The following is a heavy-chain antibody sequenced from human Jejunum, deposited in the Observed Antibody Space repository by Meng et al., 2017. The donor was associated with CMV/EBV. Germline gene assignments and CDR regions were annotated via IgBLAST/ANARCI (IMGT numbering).Heavy chain of an antibody. CDR1: DYYA. Sequence: DYYAIHWVRQAPGKGLEWVSSINLNSNYIGYAASVRGRFTISRDNAKNSLYLQMTALRVEDTALYYCVKSFIVDTASPGVYYGMDVWGQGTTVTVSS. V-gene: IGHV3-9*01. CDR3: VKSFIVDTASPGVYYGMDV. CDR2: INLNSNYI. D-gene: IGHD5-18*01. J-gene: IGHJ6*02.